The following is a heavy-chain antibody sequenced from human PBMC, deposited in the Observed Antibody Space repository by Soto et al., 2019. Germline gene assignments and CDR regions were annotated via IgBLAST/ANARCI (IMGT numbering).Heavy chain of an antibody. CDR1: GGTFSSYA. V-gene: IGHV1-69*06. CDR3: ARHPVGYDSSGYYGYY. CDR2: IIPIFGTA. D-gene: IGHD3-22*01. J-gene: IGHJ4*02. Sequence: QVQLVQSGAEVKKPGSSVKVSCKASGGTFSSYAISWVRQAPGQGLEWMGGIIPIFGTANYAQKFQGRVTITADKSTSTAYMELSSLRSEDTAVYYCARHPVGYDSSGYYGYYWGQGTLVTVSS.